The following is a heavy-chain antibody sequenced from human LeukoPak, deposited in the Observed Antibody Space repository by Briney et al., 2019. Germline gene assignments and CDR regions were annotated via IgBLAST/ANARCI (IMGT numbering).Heavy chain of an antibody. CDR2: ISGSGGST. J-gene: IGHJ4*02. CDR3: AKRKEIFTSYYFDY. D-gene: IGHD3-3*01. Sequence: SGGSLRLSCAASGFTFSDYYMSWIRQAPGKGLEWVSAISGSGGSTYYADSVKGRFTISRDNSKNTLYLQMNSLRAEDTAVYYCAKRKEIFTSYYFDYWGQGTLVTVSS. CDR1: GFTFSDYY. V-gene: IGHV3-23*01.